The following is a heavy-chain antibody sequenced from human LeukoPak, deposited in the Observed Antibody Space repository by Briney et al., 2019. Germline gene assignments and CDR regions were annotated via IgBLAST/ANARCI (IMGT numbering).Heavy chain of an antibody. J-gene: IGHJ4*02. Sequence: ASVKVSCKASGYTFTSYYMHWVRQAPGQGLEWMGIINPSGGSTSYAQKFQGRVTMTRDMSTSTVYMELSSLRSEDTAVYYCARDRELSSSWYELSAVGFDYWGQGTLVTVSS. V-gene: IGHV1-46*01. CDR1: GYTFTSYY. CDR3: ARDRELSSSWYELSAVGFDY. D-gene: IGHD6-13*01. CDR2: INPSGGST.